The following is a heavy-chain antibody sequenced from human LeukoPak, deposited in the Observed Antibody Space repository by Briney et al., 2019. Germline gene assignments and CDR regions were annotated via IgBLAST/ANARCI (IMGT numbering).Heavy chain of an antibody. V-gene: IGHV3-23*01. CDR3: AKPREYYGSGSYHFDY. Sequence: GGSLRLSCAASGFTFSSYGMSWVRQAPGKGLEWVSAISGSGGSTYYADSVKGRFTISRDNSKNTLYLQMNSLRAEDTAVYYCAKPREYYGSGSYHFDYWGQGTLVTVSS. D-gene: IGHD3-10*01. CDR2: ISGSGGST. J-gene: IGHJ4*02. CDR1: GFTFSSYG.